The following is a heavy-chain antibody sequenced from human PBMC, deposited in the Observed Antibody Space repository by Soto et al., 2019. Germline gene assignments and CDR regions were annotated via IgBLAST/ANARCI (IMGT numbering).Heavy chain of an antibody. D-gene: IGHD3-22*01. J-gene: IGHJ4*02. CDR3: ARDYGRSGYLDGGAY. CDR1: GFTFSSYA. CDR2: ISYEGSNK. V-gene: IGHV3-30-3*01. Sequence: QVQLVESGGGVVQPGRSLRLSCAASGFTFSSYAMHWVRQAPGKGLEWVAVISYEGSNKYYADSVKGRFTISRDNSTNTLDLQMNCLRAEDTAVYYCARDYGRSGYLDGGAYWGQGTLVTVSS.